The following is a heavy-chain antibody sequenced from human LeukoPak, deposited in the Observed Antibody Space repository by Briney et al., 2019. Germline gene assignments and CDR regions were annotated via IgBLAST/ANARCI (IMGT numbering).Heavy chain of an antibody. J-gene: IGHJ4*02. CDR2: IYYSGST. V-gene: IGHV4-59*01. CDR1: GGSISSYY. CDR3: ARAIAAAVFDY. D-gene: IGHD6-13*01. Sequence: SETLSLTCTVSGGSISSYYWSWIRQPPGKGLEWIGYIYYSGSTNYNPSLKSRVTISVDTSKNQFSLKLSSVTAADTAVYYCARAIAAAVFDYWGQGTLVTVSS.